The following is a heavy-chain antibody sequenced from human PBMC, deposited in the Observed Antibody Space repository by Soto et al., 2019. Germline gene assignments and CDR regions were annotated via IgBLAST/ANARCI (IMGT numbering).Heavy chain of an antibody. J-gene: IGHJ5*02. CDR1: GGTFSSYA. CDR3: AREDPKYYDSRGYYTPDNWFDP. D-gene: IGHD3-22*01. Sequence: SVKVSCKASGGTFSSYAISWVRQAPGQGLEWMGGIIPIFGTANYAQKFQGRVTITADESTSTAYMELSSLRSEDTAVYYCAREDPKYYDSRGYYTPDNWFDPWGQGTLVTVSS. V-gene: IGHV1-69*13. CDR2: IIPIFGTA.